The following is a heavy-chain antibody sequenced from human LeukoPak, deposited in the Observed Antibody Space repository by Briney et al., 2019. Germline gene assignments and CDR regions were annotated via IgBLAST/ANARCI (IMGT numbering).Heavy chain of an antibody. V-gene: IGHV1-18*01. CDR3: AREGIAAAGDAEYFQH. D-gene: IGHD6-13*01. CDR1: GYTFNTYG. CDR2: ISGYNGKT. Sequence: ASVKVSCKASGYTFNTYGITWVRQAPGQGLEWMGWISGYNGKTKYAQKLQDRVTMTTDTSTTTAYMELRSLRSEDTAVYYCAREGIAAAGDAEYFQHWGQGTLVTVSS. J-gene: IGHJ1*01.